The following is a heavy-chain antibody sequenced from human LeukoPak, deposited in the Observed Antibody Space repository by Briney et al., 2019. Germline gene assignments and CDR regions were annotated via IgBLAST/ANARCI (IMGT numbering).Heavy chain of an antibody. Sequence: PGGSLRLSCAASGFTFSSYAMSWVRQAPGKGLEWVSAISGSGGSTYYADSVKGRFTISSDNSKNTLYLQINSLRAKDTAVYYCAKEVYSSSWYGIDYWGQGTLVTVSS. CDR1: GFTFSSYA. D-gene: IGHD6-13*01. CDR2: ISGSGGST. CDR3: AKEVYSSSWYGIDY. V-gene: IGHV3-23*01. J-gene: IGHJ4*02.